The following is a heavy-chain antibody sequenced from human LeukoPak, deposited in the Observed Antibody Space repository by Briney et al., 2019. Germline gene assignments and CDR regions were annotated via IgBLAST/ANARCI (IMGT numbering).Heavy chain of an antibody. V-gene: IGHV4-39*01. D-gene: IGHD1-26*01. CDR3: ARHKPQVGAIDY. CDR1: GGSISSSSYY. Sequence: SETLSLTCTVSGGSISSSSYYWGWIRQPPGKGLEWIGSIYYSGSTYYNPSLKSRVTISVDTSKNQFSLKLSSVTAADTAVYYCARHKPQVGAIDYWGQGTLVTVSS. CDR2: IYYSGST. J-gene: IGHJ4*02.